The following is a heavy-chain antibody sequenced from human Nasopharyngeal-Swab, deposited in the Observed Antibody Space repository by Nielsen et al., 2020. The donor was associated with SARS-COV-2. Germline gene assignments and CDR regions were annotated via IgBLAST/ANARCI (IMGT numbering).Heavy chain of an antibody. V-gene: IGHV4-34*01. CDR3: ARGLGQYYYDSSGYYFFDY. Sequence: GALRLSCAVYGGSFSGNYWSWIRQPQGKGLEWIGEINHSGSTNYNPSLKSRVTISVDTSKNQFSLKLSSVTAADTAVYYCARGLGQYYYDSSGYYFFDYWGQGTLVTVSS. J-gene: IGHJ4*02. CDR2: INHSGST. CDR1: GGSFSGNY. D-gene: IGHD3-22*01.